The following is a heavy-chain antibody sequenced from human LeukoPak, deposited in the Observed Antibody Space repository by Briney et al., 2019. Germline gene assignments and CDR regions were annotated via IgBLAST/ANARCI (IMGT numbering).Heavy chain of an antibody. CDR1: GGSISSGGYY. CDR3: ARVSGRGGPFDY. CDR2: IYYSGST. V-gene: IGHV4-31*03. J-gene: IGHJ4*02. Sequence: PSETLSLTCTVSGGSISSGGYYWSWIRQHPGKGLEWIGYIYYSGSTYYNPSLKSRVTISVDTSKNQFSLKLSSVTAADTAVYYCARVSGRGGPFDYWGQGTLVTVSS. D-gene: IGHD2-15*01.